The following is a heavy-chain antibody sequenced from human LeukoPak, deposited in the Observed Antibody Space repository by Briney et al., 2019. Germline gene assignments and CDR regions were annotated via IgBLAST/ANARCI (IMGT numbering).Heavy chain of an antibody. V-gene: IGHV4-39*07. J-gene: IGHJ5*01. D-gene: IGHD5-24*01. Sequence: SETLSLTCTVSGGSISSGTYYWYWIRQPPGKGLEWIANIYHSGSTYYNPSLKSRVTISIDTSKNQFSLKLNSVTAADTAAYYCARVPVDDGYNDWFDSWGQGTLVTVSS. CDR2: IYHSGST. CDR1: GGSISSGTYY. CDR3: ARVPVDDGYNDWFDS.